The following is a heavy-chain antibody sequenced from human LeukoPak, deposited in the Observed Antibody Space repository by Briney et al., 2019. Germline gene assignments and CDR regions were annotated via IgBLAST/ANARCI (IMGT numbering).Heavy chain of an antibody. Sequence: GASVKVSCKVSGYSLTELSMHWVRQTPGKGLEWMGGFDPDEDETIYAQKFQGRVTMTTDTSTSTAYMELRSLRSDDTAVYYCARGYGDNSGRFDYWGQGTLVTVSS. V-gene: IGHV1-24*01. D-gene: IGHD4-23*01. J-gene: IGHJ4*02. CDR1: GYSLTELS. CDR3: ARGYGDNSGRFDY. CDR2: FDPDEDET.